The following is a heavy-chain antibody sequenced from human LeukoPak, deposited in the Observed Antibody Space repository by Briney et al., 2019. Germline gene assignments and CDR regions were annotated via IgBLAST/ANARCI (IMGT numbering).Heavy chain of an antibody. Sequence: LAGGSLRLSCGASGFTFSSYAMSWVRQAPGEGLEWVSTIRDSSGSAYYADSVQGRFTTSRDNSNNTLYLQMNSLLAEDTAVYYCAKDFISGWYRDLGYWGQGTLVTFSS. V-gene: IGHV3-23*01. CDR1: GFTFSSYA. CDR3: AKDFISGWYRDLGY. CDR2: IRDSSGSA. D-gene: IGHD6-19*01. J-gene: IGHJ4*02.